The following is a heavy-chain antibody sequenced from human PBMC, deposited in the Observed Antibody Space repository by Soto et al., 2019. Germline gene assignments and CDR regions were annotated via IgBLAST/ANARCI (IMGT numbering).Heavy chain of an antibody. CDR3: ARPYCSSTSCAGITADAFDI. CDR1: GYTFTSYG. J-gene: IGHJ3*02. D-gene: IGHD2-2*01. V-gene: IGHV1-18*01. CDR2: ISAYNGNT. Sequence: ASVKVSCKASGYTFTSYGISWVRQAPGQGLEWMGWISAYNGNTNYAQKFQGRVTMTTDTSTSTAYMELRSLRSDDTAVYYCARPYCSSTSCAGITADAFDIWGQGTMVTVSS.